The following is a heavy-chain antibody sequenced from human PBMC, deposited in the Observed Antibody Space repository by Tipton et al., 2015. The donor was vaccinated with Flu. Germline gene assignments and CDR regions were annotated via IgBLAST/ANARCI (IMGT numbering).Heavy chain of an antibody. CDR2: IKQDGSEK. J-gene: IGHJ3*02. CDR3: ARPVPGTRGAFDI. D-gene: IGHD3-10*01. V-gene: IGHV3-7*01. Sequence: SLRLSCAASGFTFSSYWVSWVRQAPGKGLEWVANIKQDGSEKYYVDSVKGRFAISRDNAKNSLYLQMNSLRAEDTAVYYCARPVPGTRGAFDIWGQGTMVTVSS. CDR1: GFTFSSYW.